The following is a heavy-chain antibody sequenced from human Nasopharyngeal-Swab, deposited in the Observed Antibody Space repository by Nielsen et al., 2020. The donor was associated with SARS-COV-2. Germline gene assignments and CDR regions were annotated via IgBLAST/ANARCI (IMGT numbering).Heavy chain of an antibody. CDR3: AKDLYSDYYMDV. CDR2: ISANGGNT. CDR1: GFTFSSHA. J-gene: IGHJ6*03. V-gene: IGHV3-23*01. D-gene: IGHD4-11*01. Sequence: GESLKISCVASGFTFSSHAMSWVRQAPGKGLDWVSSISANGGNTYYADSVKSRVTISRDNSQNMLYLQMNSLSAEDTAVYHCAKDLYSDYYMDVWGKGTTVTVSS.